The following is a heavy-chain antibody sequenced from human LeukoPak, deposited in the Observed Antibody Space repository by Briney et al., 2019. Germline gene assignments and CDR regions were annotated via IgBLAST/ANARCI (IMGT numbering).Heavy chain of an antibody. J-gene: IGHJ6*02. CDR2: IYYSGST. V-gene: IGHV4-59*01. CDR3: ARDLYCSGGSCYPNYGMDV. Sequence: SETLSLTCTVSGGSISSYYWSWLRQPPGKGLEWIGYIYYSGSTNYNPSLKSRVTISVDTSKNQFSLKLSSVTAADTAVYYCARDLYCSGGSCYPNYGMDVWGQGTTVTVSS. D-gene: IGHD2-15*01. CDR1: GGSISSYY.